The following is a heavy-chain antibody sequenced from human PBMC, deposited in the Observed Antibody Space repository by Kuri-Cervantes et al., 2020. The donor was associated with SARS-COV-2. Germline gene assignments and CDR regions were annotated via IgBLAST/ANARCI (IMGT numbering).Heavy chain of an antibody. CDR1: GFTFSNAW. D-gene: IGHD6-19*01. CDR2: IKSKTDGGTT. V-gene: IGHV3-15*07. J-gene: IGHJ4*01. Sequence: GGSLRLSCAASGFTFSNAWMNWVRQAPGKGLEWVGRIKSKTDGGTTDYAAPVKGRFTISRDDSKNTLYLQMNSLKTEDTAVYYCTTEALAGEVVFDYWGQGTLVTVSS. CDR3: TTEALAGEVVFDY.